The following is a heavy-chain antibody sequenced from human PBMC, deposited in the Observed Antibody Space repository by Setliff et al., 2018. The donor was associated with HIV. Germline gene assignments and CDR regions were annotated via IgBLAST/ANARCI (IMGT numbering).Heavy chain of an antibody. D-gene: IGHD2-2*01. CDR3: ARGHCSGTNCYGVDYYGMDV. CDR2: IYYSGTT. Sequence: SETLSLTCTVSGGSISSRNYYWAWIRQPPGKGLEWSGTIYYSGTTHYNPSLSSRVIISVDTSKNQFSLNLTSVTAADTAVYYCARGHCSGTNCYGVDYYGMDVWGQGTKVTVSS. CDR1: GGSISSRNYY. V-gene: IGHV4-39*07. J-gene: IGHJ6*02.